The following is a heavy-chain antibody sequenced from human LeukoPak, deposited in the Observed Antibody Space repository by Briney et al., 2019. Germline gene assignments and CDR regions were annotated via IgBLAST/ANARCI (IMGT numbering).Heavy chain of an antibody. V-gene: IGHV1-69*13. Sequence: SVKVSCKASGGTFSSYAISWVRQAPGQGLEWMGGIIPIFGTANYAQKFQGRVTITADESTSTAYMELSNLRSEDTAVYYCVKAAGTPPTPYFDYWGQGTLVTVSS. CDR1: GGTFSSYA. D-gene: IGHD6-13*01. J-gene: IGHJ4*02. CDR2: IIPIFGTA. CDR3: VKAAGTPPTPYFDY.